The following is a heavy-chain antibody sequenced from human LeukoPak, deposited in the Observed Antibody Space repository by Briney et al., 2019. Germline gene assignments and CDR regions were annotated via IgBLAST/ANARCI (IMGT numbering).Heavy chain of an antibody. V-gene: IGHV4-4*07. CDR3: TRDRGYSYAFGY. D-gene: IGHD5-18*01. J-gene: IGHJ4*02. Sequence: KPSETLSLTCTVSGGSISSYYWSWIRQPAGKGLEWIGRIYTSGSTTYNPSLNSRVTMSVDTSKNQISLKLSPVTAAYTAVYYCTRDRGYSYAFGYWGQGTLVTVSS. CDR1: GGSISSYY. CDR2: IYTSGST.